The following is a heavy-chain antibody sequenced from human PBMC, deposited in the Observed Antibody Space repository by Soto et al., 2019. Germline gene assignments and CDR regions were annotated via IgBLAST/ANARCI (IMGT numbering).Heavy chain of an antibody. CDR3: AREGSYSAYNFAHGIQLWSFDF. J-gene: IGHJ4*02. D-gene: IGHD5-12*01. Sequence: SETPSLTCTVSGGSINTFYWSWVRQPAGKGLEWIGRIFSSGSTSFNPSLESRVAMSVDTSKNHFSLNLSSVTAADMAVYYCAREGSYSAYNFAHGIQLWSFDFWGQGALVTVSS. CDR2: IFSSGST. CDR1: GGSINTFY. V-gene: IGHV4-4*07.